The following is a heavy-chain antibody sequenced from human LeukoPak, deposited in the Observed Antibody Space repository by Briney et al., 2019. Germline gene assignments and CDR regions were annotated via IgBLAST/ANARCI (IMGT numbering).Heavy chain of an antibody. D-gene: IGHD1-1*01. J-gene: IGHJ3*02. Sequence: SVKVSCKASGGTFSSYAISWVRQAPGQGLEWMGGIIPIFGTANYAQKFQGRVTITADESTSTAYMELSSLRSEDTAVYYCARDRQLDPTDDAFDIWGQGTMVTVSS. CDR3: ARDRQLDPTDDAFDI. CDR1: GGTFSSYA. V-gene: IGHV1-69*13. CDR2: IIPIFGTA.